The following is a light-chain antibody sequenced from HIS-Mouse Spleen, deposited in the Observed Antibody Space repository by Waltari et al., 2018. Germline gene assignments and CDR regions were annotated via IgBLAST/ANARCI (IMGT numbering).Light chain of an antibody. Sequence: QSVLTQPPSASGTPGQRVTISCSGSSSNIGSNTVNWYQQLPGTAPKHPIYSTKHRPSGVPERFSGSKSGTSASLAISGLQSEDEADYYCAAWDDSLNGWVFGGGTKLTVL. CDR2: STK. J-gene: IGLJ3*02. V-gene: IGLV1-44*01. CDR1: SSNIGSNT. CDR3: AAWDDSLNGWV.